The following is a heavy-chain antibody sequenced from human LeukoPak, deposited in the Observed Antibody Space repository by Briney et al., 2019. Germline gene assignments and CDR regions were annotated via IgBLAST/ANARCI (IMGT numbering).Heavy chain of an antibody. D-gene: IGHD4-23*01. J-gene: IGHJ5*01. CDR2: ISGSGSTV. Sequence: PGGSLRLSCAASGFTFSDYYMSWIRQAPGKGLEWDSYISGSGSTVYYAASVRGRFTISRDNAKNSLFLQMNSLRAEDTAVYYCARDRGNSDPGDWFDSWGQGTLVTVSS. CDR3: ARDRGNSDPGDWFDS. V-gene: IGHV3-11*01. CDR1: GFTFSDYY.